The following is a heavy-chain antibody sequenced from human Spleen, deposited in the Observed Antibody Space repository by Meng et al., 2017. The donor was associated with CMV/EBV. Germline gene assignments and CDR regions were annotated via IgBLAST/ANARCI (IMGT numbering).Heavy chain of an antibody. CDR3: AKDDSGSIVGAFDY. V-gene: IGHV3-9*01. Sequence: SLKISCAASGFTFSSYWMHWVRQAPGKGLEWVSGISWNSGSIGYADSVKGRFTISRDNAKNSLYLQMNSLRAEDTALYYCAKDDSGSIVGAFDYWGQGTLVTVSS. J-gene: IGHJ4*02. D-gene: IGHD1-26*01. CDR2: ISWNSGSI. CDR1: GFTFSSYW.